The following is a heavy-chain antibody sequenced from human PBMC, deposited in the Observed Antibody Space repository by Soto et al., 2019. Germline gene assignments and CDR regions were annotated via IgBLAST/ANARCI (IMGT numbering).Heavy chain of an antibody. D-gene: IGHD3-9*01. CDR2: ISGSGGST. CDR1: GFTFSSYA. V-gene: IGHV3-23*01. Sequence: GGSLRLSCAASGFTFSSYAMSWVRQAPGKRLEWVSAISGSGGSTYYADSVKGRFTISRDNSKNTLYLQMNSLRAEDTAVYYCASGNHYDILTGPTGAFDIWGQGTMVTVSS. J-gene: IGHJ3*02. CDR3: ASGNHYDILTGPTGAFDI.